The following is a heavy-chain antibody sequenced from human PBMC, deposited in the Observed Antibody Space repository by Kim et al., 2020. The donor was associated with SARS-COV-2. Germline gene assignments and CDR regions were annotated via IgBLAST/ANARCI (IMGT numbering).Heavy chain of an antibody. J-gene: IGHJ4*02. CDR1: GLSFSDYY. D-gene: IGHD3-10*01. CDR2: ISDSTHTI. CDR3: ARMVRGVTRIAYFDY. V-gene: IGHV3-11*01. Sequence: GGSLRLSCAASGLSFSDYYMSWIRQAPGKGLEWVSCISDSTHTIYYSDSVQGRFTISRDNAKKSLYLQMSRLRAEDTAVYYCARMVRGVTRIAYFDYWGQGTLVTVSS.